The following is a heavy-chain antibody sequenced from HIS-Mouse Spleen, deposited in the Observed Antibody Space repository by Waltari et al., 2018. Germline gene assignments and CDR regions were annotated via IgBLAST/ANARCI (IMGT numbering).Heavy chain of an antibody. V-gene: IGHV1-8*01. D-gene: IGHD7-27*01. CDR1: GYTFTSYD. CDR2: RNTNSGNT. Sequence: QVQLVQSGAEVKKPGASVKVSCKASGYTFTSYDINWVRQATGHGLEWMGGRNTNSGNTGYAQKFQGRGTMTRNTSISTAYMEQSILRSEDTAVYYCARGLTGDLDYWGQGTLVTVSS. CDR3: ARGLTGDLDY. J-gene: IGHJ4*02.